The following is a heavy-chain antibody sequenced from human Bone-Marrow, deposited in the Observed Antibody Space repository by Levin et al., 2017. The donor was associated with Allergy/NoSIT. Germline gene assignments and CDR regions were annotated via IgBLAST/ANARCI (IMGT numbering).Heavy chain of an antibody. CDR1: GGSVNSGSYY. J-gene: IGHJ6*02. CDR2: IYFTGST. CDR3: AGDFSGGSVTVSKQVRINYYFFGLDV. D-gene: IGHD2-21*02. Sequence: SQTLSLTCSVSGGSVNSGSYYWSWIRQPPGKGLEWIGYIYFTGSTNYNPSLESRVTISLDTSRNQFSLKVNSVTAADTAVYYCAGDFSGGSVTVSKQVRINYYFFGLDVWGQGTTVTVSS. V-gene: IGHV4-61*01.